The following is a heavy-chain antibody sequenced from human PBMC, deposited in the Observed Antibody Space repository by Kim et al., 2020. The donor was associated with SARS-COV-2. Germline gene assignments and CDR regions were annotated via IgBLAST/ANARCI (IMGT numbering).Heavy chain of an antibody. V-gene: IGHV1-3*01. CDR3: ARDGGITIFGVVLRQYYYGMDV. J-gene: IGHJ6*02. Sequence: ASVKVSCKASGYTFTSYAMHWVRQAPGQRLEWMGWINAGNGNTKYSQKFQGRVTITRDTSASTAYMELSSLRSEDTAVYYCARDGGITIFGVVLRQYYYGMDVWGQGTPVTVSS. D-gene: IGHD3-3*01. CDR1: GYTFTSYA. CDR2: INAGNGNT.